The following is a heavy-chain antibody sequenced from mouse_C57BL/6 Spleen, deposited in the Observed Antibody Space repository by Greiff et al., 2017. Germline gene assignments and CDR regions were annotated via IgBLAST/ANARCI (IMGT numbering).Heavy chain of an antibody. J-gene: IGHJ4*01. V-gene: IGHV6-3*01. CDR3: TDGYLYYYAMDY. CDR2: IRLKSDNYAT. D-gene: IGHD2-2*01. CDR1: GFTFSNYW. Sequence: EVQLVESGGGLVQPGGSMKLSCVASGFTFSNYWMNWVRQSPEKGLEWVAQIRLKSDNYATHYAESVKGRFTISRDDSKSSVYLQMNNLRAEDTGIYYCTDGYLYYYAMDYWGQGTSVTVSS.